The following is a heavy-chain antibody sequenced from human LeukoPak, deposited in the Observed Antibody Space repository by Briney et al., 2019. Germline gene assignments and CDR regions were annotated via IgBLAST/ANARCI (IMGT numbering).Heavy chain of an antibody. D-gene: IGHD3-22*01. CDR2: INTNTGNP. CDR1: GYTFTSYA. V-gene: IGHV7-4-1*02. J-gene: IGHJ5*02. Sequence: GASVKVSCKASGYTFTSYAMNWVRQAPGQGLEWTGWINTNTGNPTYAQGFTGRFVFSLDTSVSTAYLQISSLKAEDTAVYYCARDPYYYDSSGYYWGYSWFDPWGQGTLVTVSS. CDR3: ARDPYYYDSSGYYWGYSWFDP.